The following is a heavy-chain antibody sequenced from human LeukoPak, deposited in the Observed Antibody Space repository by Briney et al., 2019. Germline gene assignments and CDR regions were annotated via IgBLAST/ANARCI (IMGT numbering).Heavy chain of an antibody. D-gene: IGHD3-22*01. CDR1: GYTFTSYG. Sequence: ASVKVSCKASGYTFTSYGISWVRQAPGQGLEWMGWISAYNGNTNYAQKLQGRVTMTTDTSTSTAYMELSRLTSDDTAVYSCARERGYYYDNEGWGQGTLVTVSS. V-gene: IGHV1-18*04. CDR3: ARERGYYYDNEG. J-gene: IGHJ4*02. CDR2: ISAYNGNT.